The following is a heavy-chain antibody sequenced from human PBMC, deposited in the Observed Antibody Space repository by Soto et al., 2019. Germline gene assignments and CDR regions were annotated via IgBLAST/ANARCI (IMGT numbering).Heavy chain of an antibody. D-gene: IGHD3-16*01. CDR1: GFTFSSYG. J-gene: IGHJ6*02. CDR2: IWYDGSNK. CDR3: ARDRRGGPPYYYYYGMDV. Sequence: GGSLRLSCAASGFTFSSYGMHWVRQAPGKGLEWVAVIWYDGSNKYYADSVKGRFTISRDNSKNTLYLQMNSLRAEDTAVYYCARDRRGGPPYYYYYGMDVWGQGTTVTVSS. V-gene: IGHV3-33*01.